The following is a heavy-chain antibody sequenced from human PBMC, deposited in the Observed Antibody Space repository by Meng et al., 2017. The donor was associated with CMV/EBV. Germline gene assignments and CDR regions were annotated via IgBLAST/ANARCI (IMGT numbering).Heavy chain of an antibody. CDR3: ARDPIPPSHFDY. CDR1: GFTFSSYD. V-gene: IGHV3-13*03. D-gene: IGHD2-21*01. Sequence: ESRKISCAACGFTFSSYDMHWVRQATGKGLEWVSAIGTAGDTYYPGSVKGQFTISRENAKNSLYLQMNSLRAEDTAVYYCARDPIPPSHFDYWGQGTLVTVSS. J-gene: IGHJ4*02. CDR2: IGTAGDT.